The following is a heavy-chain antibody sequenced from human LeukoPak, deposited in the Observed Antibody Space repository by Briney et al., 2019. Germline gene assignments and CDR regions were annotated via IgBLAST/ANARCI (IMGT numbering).Heavy chain of an antibody. CDR2: IYSSGST. J-gene: IGHJ4*02. V-gene: IGHV4-59*12. D-gene: IGHD1-1*01. CDR3: ASKLAWTPFDY. CDR1: GGSISGYY. Sequence: PSETLSLTCTVSGGSISGYYWSWIRQPPGKGLEWIGYIYSSGSTNYNPSLKSRVTISVDTSKNQFSLKLSSVTAADTAVYYCASKLAWTPFDYWGQGTLVTVSS.